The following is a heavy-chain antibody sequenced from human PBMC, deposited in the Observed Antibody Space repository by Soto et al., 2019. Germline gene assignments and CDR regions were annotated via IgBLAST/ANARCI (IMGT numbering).Heavy chain of an antibody. J-gene: IGHJ4*02. D-gene: IGHD4-17*01. CDR3: AKQNGLYGGLDY. CDR1: GFTFSSYG. V-gene: IGHV3-30*02. CDR2: ISWDGGNK. Sequence: PGGSLRLSCAASGFTFSSYGMHWVRQAPGKGLEWVAGISWDGGNKYNADSVKGRFTISRDNAKNTLYLQMNSLRAEDTALYYCAKQNGLYGGLDYWGQGTLVTVSS.